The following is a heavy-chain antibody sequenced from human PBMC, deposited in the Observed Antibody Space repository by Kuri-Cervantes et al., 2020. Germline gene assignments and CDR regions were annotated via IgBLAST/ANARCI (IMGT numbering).Heavy chain of an antibody. J-gene: IGHJ6*03. CDR3: ARGMRVRVRGVHYYMDV. CDR2: ISWNSGSI. Sequence: GGSLRLSCAASGFTFVDYDMLWVRQAPGKGLEWVSGISWNSGSIGYADSVKGRFTISRDNAKNSLYLQMNSLRSEGTAVYYCARGMRVRVRGVHYYMDVWGKGTTVTVSS. CDR1: GFTFVDYD. D-gene: IGHD3-10*01. V-gene: IGHV3-9*01.